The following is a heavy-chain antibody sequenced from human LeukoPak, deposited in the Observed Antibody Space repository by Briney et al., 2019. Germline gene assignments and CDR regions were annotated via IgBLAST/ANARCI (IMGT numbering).Heavy chain of an antibody. Sequence: GGSLRLSCAASGFTFSSYAMSWVRQAPGKGLEWVSAISGSGGSTYYADSVKGRFTISRDNSKNTLYLQMNSLRAEDTAVYYCAKGGYSGYDFKQIYYYYYMDVWGKGTTVTVSS. CDR2: ISGSGGST. J-gene: IGHJ6*03. CDR3: AKGGYSGYDFKQIYYYYYMDV. D-gene: IGHD5-12*01. V-gene: IGHV3-23*01. CDR1: GFTFSSYA.